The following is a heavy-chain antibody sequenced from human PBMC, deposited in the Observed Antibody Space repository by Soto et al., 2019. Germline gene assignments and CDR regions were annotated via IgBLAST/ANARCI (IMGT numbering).Heavy chain of an antibody. CDR3: AKEATNINNFDY. Sequence: PGGSLRLSCAASGFIFSNYEMNWVRQAPGKGLEWLSYISSVGSTVYYADSVKGRFTISRDSAKSSLYLQMNSLRAEDTAVYYCAKEATNINNFDYWGKGTQVTVSS. D-gene: IGHD1-26*01. J-gene: IGHJ4*02. CDR2: ISSVGSTV. CDR1: GFIFSNYE. V-gene: IGHV3-48*03.